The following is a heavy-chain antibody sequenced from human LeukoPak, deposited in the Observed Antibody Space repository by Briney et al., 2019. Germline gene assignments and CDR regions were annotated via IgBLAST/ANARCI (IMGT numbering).Heavy chain of an antibody. CDR1: GYTFTSYY. CDR3: ARGSQRWLARSYFDY. CDR2: INPSGGST. Sequence: ASVKVSCKASGYTFTSYYMHWVRQAPGQGLEWMGIINPSGGSTSYAQKFQGRVTMTRDMSTSTVYMELSSLRPEDTAVYYCARGSQRWLARSYFDYWGQGTLVTVSS. J-gene: IGHJ4*02. D-gene: IGHD5-24*01. V-gene: IGHV1-46*01.